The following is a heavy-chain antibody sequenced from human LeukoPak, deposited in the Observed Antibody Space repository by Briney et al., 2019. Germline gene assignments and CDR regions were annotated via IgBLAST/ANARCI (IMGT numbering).Heavy chain of an antibody. CDR2: ITGSGDST. V-gene: IGHV3-23*01. J-gene: IGHJ3*02. CDR1: GFTFSSYA. CDR3: ARDTMVDTAMVPLFDI. D-gene: IGHD5-18*01. Sequence: GGSLRLSCAASGFTFSSYAMRWVRQAPGKGLEWVSSITGSGDSTYYADSVKGRFTISRDNSKNTLYLEMNSLRAEDTAVYYCARDTMVDTAMVPLFDIWGQGTMVTVSS.